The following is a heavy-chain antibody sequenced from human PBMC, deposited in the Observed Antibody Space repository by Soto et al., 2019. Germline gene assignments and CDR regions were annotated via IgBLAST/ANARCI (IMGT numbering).Heavy chain of an antibody. CDR1: GFIFRNYE. V-gene: IGHV3-23*01. CDR2: IGASGAGT. Sequence: GGSLRLSCVVSGFIFRNYEMNWVRQAPGKGLEWVSAIGASGAGTYYAGSVKGRFTISRDNSKNTLHLQMNSLRAEDTAVYYCALRKTGSYFDYWGQGTLVTVSS. D-gene: IGHD1-26*01. CDR3: ALRKTGSYFDY. J-gene: IGHJ4*02.